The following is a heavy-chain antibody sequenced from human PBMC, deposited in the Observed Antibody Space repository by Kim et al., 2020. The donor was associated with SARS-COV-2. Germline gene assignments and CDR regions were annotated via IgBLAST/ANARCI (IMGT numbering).Heavy chain of an antibody. Sequence: ASVKVSCKASGYTFTGYYMHWVRQAPGQGLEWMGWINPNSGGTNYAQKFQGWVTMTRDTSISTAYMELSRLRSDDTAVYYCARNPTYYYGSGGDYYFDYWGQRTLVTVSS. V-gene: IGHV1-2*04. CDR3: ARNPTYYYGSGGDYYFDY. D-gene: IGHD3-10*01. CDR2: INPNSGGT. CDR1: GYTFTGYY. J-gene: IGHJ4*02.